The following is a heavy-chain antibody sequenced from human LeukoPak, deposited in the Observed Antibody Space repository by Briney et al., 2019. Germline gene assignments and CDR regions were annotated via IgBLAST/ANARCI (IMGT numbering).Heavy chain of an antibody. CDR3: ARGALRGYSYGYEAFDI. V-gene: IGHV4-59*01. Sequence: SETLSLTCTVSGGSISSYYWSWIRQPPGKGLEWIGYIYYSGSTNYSPSLKSRVTISVDTSKNQFSLKLSSVTAADTAAYYCARGALRGYSYGYEAFDIWGQGTMVTVSS. D-gene: IGHD5-18*01. CDR2: IYYSGST. CDR1: GGSISSYY. J-gene: IGHJ3*02.